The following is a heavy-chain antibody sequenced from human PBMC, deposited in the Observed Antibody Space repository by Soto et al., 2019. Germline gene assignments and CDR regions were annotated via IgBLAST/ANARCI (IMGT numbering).Heavy chain of an antibody. CDR3: AIRVVPAAIRFYYYGMDD. D-gene: IGHD2-2*02. CDR1: GFTFNSYA. CDR2: ISGSGGST. J-gene: IGHJ6*02. Sequence: PGGSLRLSCAASGFTFNSYAMSWVRQAPGKGLEWVSAISGSGGSTYYADSVKGRFTISRDNSKSTLYLQMNRLRAEDTAVYYCAIRVVPAAIRFYYYGMDDLRQGTTVTVSS. V-gene: IGHV3-23*01.